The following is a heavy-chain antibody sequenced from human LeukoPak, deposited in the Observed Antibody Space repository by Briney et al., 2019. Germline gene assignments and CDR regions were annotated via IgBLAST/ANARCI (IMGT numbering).Heavy chain of an antibody. D-gene: IGHD3-10*01. Sequence: ASVKVSCKAPGYTFTTYGISWVRQAPGQGLEWMGWISAYNGNTNYAQKLQGRVTMTTDTSTSTAYMELRSLRSDDTAVYYCARALTMVRGVLDPYFDYWGQGTLVTVSS. J-gene: IGHJ4*02. CDR2: ISAYNGNT. CDR3: ARALTMVRGVLDPYFDY. V-gene: IGHV1-18*04. CDR1: GYTFTTYG.